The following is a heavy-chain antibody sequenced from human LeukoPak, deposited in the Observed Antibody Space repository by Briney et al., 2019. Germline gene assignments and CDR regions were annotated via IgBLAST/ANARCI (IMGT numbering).Heavy chain of an antibody. J-gene: IGHJ4*02. CDR3: AKSPTVTTIQLDY. Sequence: PGGSLRLSCAASGFTFSSYAMSWVRQAPGKGLEWVSAISGSGGSTYYADSVKGRFTISRDNSKNTLYLQMNSLRAEGTAVYYCAKSPTVTTIQLDYWGQGTLVTVSS. CDR1: GFTFSSYA. V-gene: IGHV3-23*01. CDR2: ISGSGGST. D-gene: IGHD4-17*01.